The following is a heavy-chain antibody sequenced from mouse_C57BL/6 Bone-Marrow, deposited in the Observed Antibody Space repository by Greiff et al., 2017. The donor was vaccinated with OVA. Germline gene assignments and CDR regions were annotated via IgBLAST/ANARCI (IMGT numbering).Heavy chain of an antibody. D-gene: IGHD4-1*01. CDR2: ISDGGSYT. V-gene: IGHV5-4*01. CDR3: ARDLTGTWFAY. J-gene: IGHJ3*01. CDR1: GFTFSSYA. Sequence: DVKLVESGGGLVKPGGSLKLSCAASGFTFSSYAMSWVRQTPEKRLEWVATISDGGSYTYYPDNVKGRFTISRDNAKNNLYLQMSHLKSEDTAMYYCARDLTGTWFAYWGQGTLVTVSA.